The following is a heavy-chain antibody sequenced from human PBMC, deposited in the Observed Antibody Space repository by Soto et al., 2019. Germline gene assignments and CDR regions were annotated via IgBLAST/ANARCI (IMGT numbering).Heavy chain of an antibody. CDR3: ARSRITIFGPLYYFDY. D-gene: IGHD3-3*01. CDR1: GGSISSYY. J-gene: IGHJ4*02. CDR2: IYTSGST. Sequence: ETLSLTCTVSGGSISSYYWSWIRQPAGKGLEWIGRIYTSGSTNYNPSLKSRVTMSVDTSKNQFSLKLSSVTAADTAVYYCARSRITIFGPLYYFDYWGQGTLVTVSS. V-gene: IGHV4-4*07.